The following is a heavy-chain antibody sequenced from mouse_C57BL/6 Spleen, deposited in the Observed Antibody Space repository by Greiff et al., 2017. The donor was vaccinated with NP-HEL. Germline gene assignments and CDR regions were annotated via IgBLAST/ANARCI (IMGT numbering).Heavy chain of an antibody. J-gene: IGHJ4*01. CDR2: IYPGDGDT. V-gene: IGHV1-82*01. Sequence: QVQLKQSGPELVKPGASVKISCKASGYAFSSSWMNWVKQRPGKGLEWIGRIYPGDGDTNYNGKFKGKATLTADKSSSTAYMQLSSLTSEDSAVYFCATYSRDYAMDYWGQGTSVTVSS. CDR1: GYAFSSSW. D-gene: IGHD6-5*01. CDR3: ATYSRDYAMDY.